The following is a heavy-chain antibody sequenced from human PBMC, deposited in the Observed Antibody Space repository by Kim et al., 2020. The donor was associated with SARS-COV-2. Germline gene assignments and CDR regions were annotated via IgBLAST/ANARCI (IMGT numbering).Heavy chain of an antibody. J-gene: IGHJ4*02. Sequence: SETLSLTCTVSGGSISSRSYYWGWIRQPPGKGLEWIGTIYYSGNTYYNPSLKSRVTISVDTSKNQFSLKLSSVTAADTDVYYCARLRADNSGYWGQGTLVTVSS. CDR3: ARLRADNSGY. CDR1: GGSISSRSYY. D-gene: IGHD3-22*01. V-gene: IGHV4-39*01. CDR2: IYYSGNT.